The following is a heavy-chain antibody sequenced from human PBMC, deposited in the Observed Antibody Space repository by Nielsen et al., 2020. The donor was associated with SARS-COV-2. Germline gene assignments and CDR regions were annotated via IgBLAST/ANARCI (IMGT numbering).Heavy chain of an antibody. V-gene: IGHV3-9*01. CDR1: GFTFDDYA. J-gene: IGHJ4*02. Sequence: GGSLRLSCAASGFTFDDYAMHWVRQAPGKGLEWVSGISWNSGSIGYAASVKGRFTISRDNAKNTLYLQMNSLRAEDTAVYYCARGDRWIQPVDWGQGTLVTVSS. D-gene: IGHD5-18*01. CDR2: ISWNSGSI. CDR3: ARGDRWIQPVD.